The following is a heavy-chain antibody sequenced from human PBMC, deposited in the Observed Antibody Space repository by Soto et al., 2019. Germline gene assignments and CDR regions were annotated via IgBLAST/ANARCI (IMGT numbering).Heavy chain of an antibody. CDR3: AKGGGYYHYLDN. Sequence: VGSLRLSCAASGFTFSSYAMSWVRQAPGKGLEWVSAISGSGGSTNYADSVKGRLTISRDNSKNTLYLQMNSLRAEDTAVYYCAKGGGYYHYLDNWGQGTLVTVS. J-gene: IGHJ4*02. V-gene: IGHV3-23*01. D-gene: IGHD3-22*01. CDR1: GFTFSSYA. CDR2: ISGSGGST.